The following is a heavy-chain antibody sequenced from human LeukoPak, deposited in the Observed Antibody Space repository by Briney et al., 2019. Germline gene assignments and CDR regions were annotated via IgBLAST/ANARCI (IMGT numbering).Heavy chain of an antibody. Sequence: SETLSLTCTVSGGSTSSYYWSWIRQPPGKGLEWIGYIYYSGSTNYNTSLKSRVTISVDTSENQFSLKLSSVTAADTAVYYCARVRGIAAAYWYFDLWGRGTLVTVSS. D-gene: IGHD6-25*01. CDR3: ARVRGIAAAYWYFDL. V-gene: IGHV4-59*12. CDR2: IYYSGST. CDR1: GGSTSSYY. J-gene: IGHJ2*01.